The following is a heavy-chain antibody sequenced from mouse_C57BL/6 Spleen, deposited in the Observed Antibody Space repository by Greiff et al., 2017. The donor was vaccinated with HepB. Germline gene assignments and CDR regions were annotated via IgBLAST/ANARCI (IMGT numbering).Heavy chain of an antibody. Sequence: EVQLVESGPGMVKPSQSLSLTCTVTGYSITSGYDWHWIRHFPGNKLEWMGYISYSGSTNYNPSLKSRISITHDTSKNHFFLKLNSVTTEDTATYYCARDYYGSSYSWYFDVWGTGTTVTVSS. CDR2: ISYSGST. CDR1: GYSITSGYD. D-gene: IGHD1-1*01. V-gene: IGHV3-1*01. J-gene: IGHJ1*03. CDR3: ARDYYGSSYSWYFDV.